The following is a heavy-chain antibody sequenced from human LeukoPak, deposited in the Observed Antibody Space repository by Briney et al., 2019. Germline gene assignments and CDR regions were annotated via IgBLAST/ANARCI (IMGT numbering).Heavy chain of an antibody. CDR3: ARTGGSFYFYYYMDV. CDR2: IFYSGST. J-gene: IGHJ6*03. D-gene: IGHD1-26*01. CDR1: GGSISTSSYY. V-gene: IGHV4-39*07. Sequence: SETLSLTCTVSGGSISTSSYYWGWVRQPPGKGLEWIGNIFYSGSTYYSPSLKSRVTISVDTSKNQFSLKLSSVTAADTAVYYCARTGGSFYFYYYMDVWGKGTTVTVSS.